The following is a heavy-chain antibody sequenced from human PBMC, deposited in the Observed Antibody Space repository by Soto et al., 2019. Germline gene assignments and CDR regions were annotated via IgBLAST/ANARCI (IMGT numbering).Heavy chain of an antibody. J-gene: IGHJ5*02. V-gene: IGHV3-74*01. D-gene: IGHD1-26*01. Sequence: EVQLVESGGALVQPGGSLRLSCAASGFTFSNYWMHWVRQAPGKGLVWISRMNSDGSNTVYADAVKGRFTNSRDNAKNTLYLQMNSLRVEDTAVYYWATSKGRVSNGPTTSWGQGTLVTVSS. CDR2: MNSDGSNT. CDR3: ATSKGRVSNGPTTS. CDR1: GFTFSNYW.